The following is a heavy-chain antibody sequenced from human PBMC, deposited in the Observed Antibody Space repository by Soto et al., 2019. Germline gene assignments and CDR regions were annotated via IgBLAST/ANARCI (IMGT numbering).Heavy chain of an antibody. D-gene: IGHD2-21*02. CDR3: ARALGAGGDSYYFDY. Sequence: QVQLQESGPGLVKPSQTLSLTCSVSGGSISSGGYYWSWIRQHPGKGLEWIGYIYYSGSTYYNPSLKRRVNLSVDTSKNPFSLKLSSVTAADTAVYYCARALGAGGDSYYFDYWGQGTLVTVSS. V-gene: IGHV4-31*03. CDR2: IYYSGST. CDR1: GGSISSGGYY. J-gene: IGHJ4*02.